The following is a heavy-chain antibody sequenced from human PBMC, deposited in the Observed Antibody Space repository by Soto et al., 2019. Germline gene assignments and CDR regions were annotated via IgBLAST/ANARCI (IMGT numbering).Heavy chain of an antibody. Sequence: SETLSLTCTVSGYSISSSNWWGWIRQPPGKGLEWIGYIYYSGTTYYNPSLKSRVTMSVDTSKNQFSLKLTSVTAVDTAVYYCARREIQGPIDYWGQGTLVT. CDR2: IYYSGTT. V-gene: IGHV4-28*01. D-gene: IGHD1-26*01. J-gene: IGHJ4*02. CDR3: ARREIQGPIDY. CDR1: GYSISSSNW.